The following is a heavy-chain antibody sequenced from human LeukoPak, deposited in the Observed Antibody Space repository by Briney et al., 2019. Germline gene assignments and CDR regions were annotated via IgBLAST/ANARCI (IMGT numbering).Heavy chain of an antibody. CDR1: GYSFTNYW. Sequence: GESLKISCKGSGYSFTNYWIGWVRQMPGKGLEWMGIIYPGDSDTRYSPSFQGQVTISADKSISTAYLQWSSLKASDTAMYYCARRYFDWLRVDLHYFDYWGQGTLVTVSS. D-gene: IGHD3-9*01. CDR2: IYPGDSDT. V-gene: IGHV5-51*01. CDR3: ARRYFDWLRVDLHYFDY. J-gene: IGHJ4*02.